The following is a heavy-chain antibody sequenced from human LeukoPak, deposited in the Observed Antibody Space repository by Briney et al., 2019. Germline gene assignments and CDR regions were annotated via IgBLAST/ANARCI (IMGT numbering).Heavy chain of an antibody. CDR2: IYSGGST. V-gene: IGHV3-53*01. CDR1: GFTVSSNY. J-gene: IGHJ4*02. Sequence: TGGSLRLSCAASGFTVSSNYMSWVRQAPGKGLEWVSVIYSGGSTYYADSVKGRFTISRDNSKNTLYLQMSSLRAEDTAVYYCTIVGATNFDYWGQGTLVTVSS. CDR3: TIVGATNFDY. D-gene: IGHD1-26*01.